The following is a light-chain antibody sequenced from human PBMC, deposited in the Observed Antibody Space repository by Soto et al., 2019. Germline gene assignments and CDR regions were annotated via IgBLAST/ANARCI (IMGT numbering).Light chain of an antibody. CDR3: QQYENLPLT. V-gene: IGKV1-33*01. J-gene: IGKJ4*01. CDR2: DAS. CDR1: QDISNY. Sequence: DIQMTQSPSSLSASVGDRVTITCQASQDISNYLNWYQQKPGKAPKLLIYDASNLETGGPARFSGSGAETDFTFTISSLQSEDIATYYCQQYENLPLTFGGGTKVEIK.